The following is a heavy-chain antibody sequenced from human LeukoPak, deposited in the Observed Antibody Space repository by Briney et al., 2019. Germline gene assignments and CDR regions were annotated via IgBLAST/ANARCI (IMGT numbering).Heavy chain of an antibody. CDR1: GFTFNSYS. J-gene: IGHJ4*02. CDR2: ISGSGTDI. V-gene: IGHV3-21*05. D-gene: IGHD5-18*01. CDR3: ARTARHLDY. Sequence: GGSLRLSCAASGFTFNSYSMNWVRQAPGKGLECLSYISGSGTDINYADSVRGRFTISRDNAKNLLYLQMNDLRVEDTAVYYCARTARHLDYWGQGTLVTVSS.